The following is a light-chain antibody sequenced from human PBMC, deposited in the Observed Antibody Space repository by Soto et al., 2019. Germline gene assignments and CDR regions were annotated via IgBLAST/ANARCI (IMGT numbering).Light chain of an antibody. CDR3: QQYNTFWT. J-gene: IGKJ2*01. CDR1: QDIAIY. Sequence: IQLTQSPSSLSASVGDRVTITCRASQDIAIYLAWYQQKPGKAPKLLIYEASSLETGVPSRFSGSGSGTEFTLTISSLQPDDFATYYCQQYNTFWTFGQGTKVEIK. V-gene: IGKV1-5*03. CDR2: EAS.